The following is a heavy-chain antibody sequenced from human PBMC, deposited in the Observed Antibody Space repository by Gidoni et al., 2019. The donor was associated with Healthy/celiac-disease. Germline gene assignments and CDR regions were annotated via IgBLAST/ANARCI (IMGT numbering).Heavy chain of an antibody. CDR2: IYYSGST. J-gene: IGHJ6*02. Sequence: QVQLQESGPGLVKPSETLSLTCPVSGGSISSSYWSWIRQPPGKGLEWIGYIYYSGSTNNNHALKSRGTISVDTYKNQFSLKLSSVTAADTAVYYCARDLTRVQGGKHGMDVWGQGTTVTVSS. CDR3: ARDLTRVQGGKHGMDV. D-gene: IGHD3-10*01. CDR1: GGSISSSY. V-gene: IGHV4-59*01.